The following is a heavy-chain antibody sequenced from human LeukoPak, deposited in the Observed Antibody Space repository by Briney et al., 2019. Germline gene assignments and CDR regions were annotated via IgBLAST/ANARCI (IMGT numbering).Heavy chain of an antibody. V-gene: IGHV4-61*02. J-gene: IGHJ5*02. CDR1: GGSISSGSYY. Sequence: SETLSLTCTVSGGSISSGSYYWSWIRQPAGKGLEWIGRIDTSGSTNYNPSLKSRVTISVDTSKNQHSLKLSSVTAADTAVYYCAREGRGTVFGVVIIGGWFDPWGQGTPVTVSS. CDR3: AREGRGTVFGVVIIGGWFDP. D-gene: IGHD3-3*01. CDR2: IDTSGST.